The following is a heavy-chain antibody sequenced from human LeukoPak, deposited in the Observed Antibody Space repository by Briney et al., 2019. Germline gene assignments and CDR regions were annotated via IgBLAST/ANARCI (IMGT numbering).Heavy chain of an antibody. J-gene: IGHJ4*02. D-gene: IGHD1-7*01. CDR1: GFTFSSYS. CDR2: ISSSSSYI. CDR3: ARDGTGTPYDY. Sequence: GGSLRLSCAASGFTFSSYSMNWVRQAPGKGLEWVSSISSSSSYIFYADSVKGRFTISRDNAKNSLYLQMNSLRAEDTAVYYCARDGTGTPYDYWGQGTLVTVSS. V-gene: IGHV3-21*01.